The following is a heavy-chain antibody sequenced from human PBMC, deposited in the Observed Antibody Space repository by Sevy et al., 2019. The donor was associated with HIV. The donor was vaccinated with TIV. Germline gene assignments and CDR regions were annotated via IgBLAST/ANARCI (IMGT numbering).Heavy chain of an antibody. CDR1: GFTFSSYA. J-gene: IGHJ4*02. Sequence: GGSLRLSCAASGFTFSSYAMSWVRQAPGKGLEWVSAISGSGGSTYYADSVKGRFTISRDNSKNTLYLQMNSLRAEDTAVYYCVLSSSWYYFDYWGPGTLVTVSS. CDR2: ISGSGGST. CDR3: VLSSSWYYFDY. V-gene: IGHV3-23*01. D-gene: IGHD6-13*01.